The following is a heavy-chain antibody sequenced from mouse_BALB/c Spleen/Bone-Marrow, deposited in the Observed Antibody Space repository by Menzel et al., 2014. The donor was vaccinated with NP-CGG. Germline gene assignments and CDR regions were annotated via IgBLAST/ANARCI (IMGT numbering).Heavy chain of an antibody. D-gene: IGHD4-1*01. V-gene: IGHV5-6*02. CDR3: ARRGNWDGRAAMDY. CDR1: GFTFSSYG. J-gene: IGHJ4*01. CDR2: INSGGVNT. Sequence: DVKLVESGGDLVKPGGSLKLSCAASGFTFSSYGMSWVRPTPDKRLEWVATINSGGVNTYYIDSVKGRFTISRNNAKNTLYLQMSSLKSEDTAMYHCARRGNWDGRAAMDYWGQGTSVTVSS.